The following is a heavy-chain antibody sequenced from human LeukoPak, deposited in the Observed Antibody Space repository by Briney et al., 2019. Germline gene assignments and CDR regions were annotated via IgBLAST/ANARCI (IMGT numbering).Heavy chain of an antibody. D-gene: IGHD3-16*01. V-gene: IGHV4-34*01. J-gene: IGHJ3*02. CDR3: ASMKSTSDAFDI. CDR1: GGSFSGYY. CDR2: INHSGST. Sequence: SETLSLTCAVYGGSFSGYYWSWIRQPPGKGLEWIGVINHSGSTNYNPSLKSRVTISVDTSKNQFSLKLSSVTAADTAVYYCASMKSTSDAFDIWGQGTMVTVSS.